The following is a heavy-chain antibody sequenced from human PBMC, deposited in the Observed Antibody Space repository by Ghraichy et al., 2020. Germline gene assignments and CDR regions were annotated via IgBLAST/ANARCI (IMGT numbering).Heavy chain of an antibody. D-gene: IGHD2-15*01. V-gene: IGHV4-34*01. CDR2: INHSGST. CDR3: ARGLGYCSGGSCYSSGWFDP. J-gene: IGHJ5*02. CDR1: GGSFSGYY. Sequence: SQTLSLTCAVYGGSFSGYYWSWIRQPPGKGLEWIGEINHSGSTNYNPSLKSRVTISVDTSKNQFSLKLSSVTAADTAVYYCARGLGYCSGGSCYSSGWFDPWGQGTLVTVSS.